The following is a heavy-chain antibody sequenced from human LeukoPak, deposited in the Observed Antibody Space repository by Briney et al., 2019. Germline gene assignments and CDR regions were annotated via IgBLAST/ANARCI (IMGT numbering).Heavy chain of an antibody. Sequence: ASVKVSCEASGGTFSSYAISWVRQARGQGLEWMGGIIPIFGTANYAQKFQGRVTITADESTSTAYMELSSLRSEDTAVYYCARQGLLWFGDQTLRKGFDYWGQGTLVTVSS. CDR1: GGTFSSYA. CDR3: ARQGLLWFGDQTLRKGFDY. D-gene: IGHD3-10*01. CDR2: IIPIFGTA. V-gene: IGHV1-69*01. J-gene: IGHJ4*02.